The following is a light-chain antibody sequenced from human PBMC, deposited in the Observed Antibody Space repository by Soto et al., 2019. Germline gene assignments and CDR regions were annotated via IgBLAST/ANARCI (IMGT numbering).Light chain of an antibody. CDR1: QTISSY. J-gene: IGKJ5*01. CDR3: QQRSDWPRIT. CDR2: DAS. Sequence: EIVLTQSPATLSLSPGERATLSCMASQTISSYLAWYQLTRGQAPRLLIYDASNSATGIPARFSGSGSGTDFTLTISSLEPEDFAVYYCQQRSDWPRITFGQGTRLEIK. V-gene: IGKV3-11*01.